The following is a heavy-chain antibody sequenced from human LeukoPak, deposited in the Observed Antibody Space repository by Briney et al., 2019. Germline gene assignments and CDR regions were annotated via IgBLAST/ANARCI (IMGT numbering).Heavy chain of an antibody. CDR2: IRYDRSDK. D-gene: IGHD2-15*01. Sequence: GGSLRLSCVASGFTLSTYGMHWVRQAPGKGREWVAFIRYDRSDKFYGDSGKGRFTPSRDNSKNTLYPQMSRMRVEDTAVYYCAKDLDCSGGTCHKAFDCWGQGTLVTVSS. J-gene: IGHJ4*02. V-gene: IGHV3-30*02. CDR1: GFTLSTYG. CDR3: AKDLDCSGGTCHKAFDC.